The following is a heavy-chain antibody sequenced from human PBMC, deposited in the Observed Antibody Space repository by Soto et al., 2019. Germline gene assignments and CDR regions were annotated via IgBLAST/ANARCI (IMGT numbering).Heavy chain of an antibody. D-gene: IGHD5-12*01. CDR1: GGTFSSYA. J-gene: IGHJ4*02. Sequence: ASVKVSCKASGGTFSSYAMSWVRQAPGKGLEWVSAISGSGGSTYYADSVKGRFTISRDNSKNTLYLQMNSLRAEDTAVYYCAKEVEMATIYSYWGQGTLVTVSS. CDR3: AKEVEMATIYSY. V-gene: IGHV3-23*01. CDR2: ISGSGGST.